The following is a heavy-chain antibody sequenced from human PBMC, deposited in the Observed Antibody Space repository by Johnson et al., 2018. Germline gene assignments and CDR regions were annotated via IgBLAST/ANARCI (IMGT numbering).Heavy chain of an antibody. V-gene: IGHV3-7*01. Sequence: EVQLLETGGGLVQPGGSLRLSCAASEFRFSSYWMTWVRQAPGKGLEWVAHIKQDGSEKYYVDSVKGRFTISRDNAKNSLYLQMKSLRAEDTAVYYCASSVIGTLGNGMDVWGQGTTVTVSS. J-gene: IGHJ6*02. CDR3: ASSVIGTLGNGMDV. CDR2: IKQDGSEK. D-gene: IGHD1-7*01. CDR1: EFRFSSYW.